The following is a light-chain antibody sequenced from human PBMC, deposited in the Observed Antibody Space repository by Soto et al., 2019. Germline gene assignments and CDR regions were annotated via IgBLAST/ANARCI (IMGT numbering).Light chain of an antibody. CDR1: QSISNSY. Sequence: DTVLTQSPGTLSLSPGERATLSCRASQSISNSYIAWFQQKPGQAPRLLIYGASTRATGIPDRFSGSGSGTVFTLTISRLEPEDLAVYFCQHYGTSPYTFGQGTKLEIE. CDR3: QHYGTSPYT. V-gene: IGKV3-20*01. J-gene: IGKJ2*01. CDR2: GAS.